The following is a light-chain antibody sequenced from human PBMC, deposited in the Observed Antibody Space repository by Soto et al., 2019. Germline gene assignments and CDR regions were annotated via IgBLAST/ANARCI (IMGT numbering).Light chain of an antibody. CDR3: QQSYSTPPIT. J-gene: IGKJ5*01. V-gene: IGKV1-39*01. CDR2: ATS. Sequence: DIQMTQSPSSLSASVGDRVTITCRASQDISSWLVWYQQKPGKAPKLLIHATSGLQSGVPSRFSGSGSGTDFTLTISSLQPEDFATYYCQQSYSTPPITFGQGTRWRLN. CDR1: QDISSW.